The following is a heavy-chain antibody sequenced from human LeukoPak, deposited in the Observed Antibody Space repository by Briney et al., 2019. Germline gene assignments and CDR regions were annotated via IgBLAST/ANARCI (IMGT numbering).Heavy chain of an antibody. J-gene: IGHJ3*02. CDR3: ARLTPPAGIWAFDI. D-gene: IGHD2-2*01. CDR2: IYYSGST. V-gene: IGHV4-61*01. Sequence: SETLSLTFTVSGYSISSSYYWSWIRQPPGKGLEWIGYIYYSGSTNYNPSLKSRVTISVDTSKNQFSLKLSSVTAADTAVYYCARLTPPAGIWAFDIWGQGTMVTVSS. CDR1: GYSISSSYY.